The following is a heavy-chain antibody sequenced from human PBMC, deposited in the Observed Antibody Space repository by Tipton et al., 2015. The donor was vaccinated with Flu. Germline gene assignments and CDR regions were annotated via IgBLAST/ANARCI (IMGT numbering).Heavy chain of an antibody. CDR1: GGSISSGSYY. D-gene: IGHD3-22*01. V-gene: IGHV4-61*02. J-gene: IGHJ3*02. CDR2: IYTSGST. CDR3: ARQGFDSSGYRAGDAFDI. Sequence: LRLSCTVSGGSISSGSYYWSWIRQPAGKGLEWIGRIYTSGSTNYNPSLKSRVTISVDTSKNQFSLKLSSVTAADTAVYYCARQGFDSSGYRAGDAFDIWGQGTMVTISS.